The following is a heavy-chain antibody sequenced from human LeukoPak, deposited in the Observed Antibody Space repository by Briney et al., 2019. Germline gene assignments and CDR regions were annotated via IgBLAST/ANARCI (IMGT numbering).Heavy chain of an antibody. CDR2: ISGSGGST. Sequence: GGFLRLSCAASGFTFSSYAMSWVRQAPGKGLEWVSAISGSGGSTYYADSVKGRFTIFRDNSENTLYLQMNSLRAEDTAVYYCAAAPAAGYNWFDPWGQGTLVTVSS. CDR3: AAAPAAGYNWFDP. V-gene: IGHV3-23*01. CDR1: GFTFSSYA. J-gene: IGHJ5*02. D-gene: IGHD6-13*01.